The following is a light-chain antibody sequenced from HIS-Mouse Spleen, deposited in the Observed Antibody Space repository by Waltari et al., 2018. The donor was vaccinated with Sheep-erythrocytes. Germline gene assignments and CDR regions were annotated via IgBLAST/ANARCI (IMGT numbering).Light chain of an antibody. CDR3: CSYAGSYNHV. CDR2: DVS. J-gene: IGLJ1*01. CDR1: SSDVGGYNY. Sequence: QSALTQPRSVSGSPGQSVTISCTGISSDVGGYNYVSWYQQPPGKAPKLMFYDVSKRPSGVPDRFSGSKSGNTASLTISGLQAEDEADYYCCSYAGSYNHVFATGTKVTVL. V-gene: IGLV2-11*01.